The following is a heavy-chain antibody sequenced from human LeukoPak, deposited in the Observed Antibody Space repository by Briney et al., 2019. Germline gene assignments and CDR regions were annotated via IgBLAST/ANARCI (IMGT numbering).Heavy chain of an antibody. CDR1: GFTLSSYW. V-gene: IGHV3-7*01. CDR3: TRMGGLFVISYFDF. Sequence: GGSLRLSCAASGFTLSSYWMSWVRQAPGKGLEWVAIIKGDGSEKYYVNSVRGRFTISRDNAKNSLYLQMSSLRGEDTAVYYCTRMGGLFVISYFDFWGQGILVTVSS. J-gene: IGHJ4*02. CDR2: IKGDGSEK. D-gene: IGHD2-21*01.